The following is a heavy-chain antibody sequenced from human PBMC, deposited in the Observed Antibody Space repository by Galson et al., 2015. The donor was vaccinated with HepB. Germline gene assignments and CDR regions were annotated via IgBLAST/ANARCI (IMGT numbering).Heavy chain of an antibody. CDR3: TTGFGVFDF. J-gene: IGHJ4*02. Sequence: SLRLSCAASGFSLTKAWMNWVRQAPGKGLEWVGRVKNKTHGGTADYGAPVKDRFTISRDDSKNMLYLQMNSLKTEDTAVYYCTTGFGVFDFWGRGTLVTVSS. CDR1: GFSLTKAW. CDR2: VKNKTHGGTA. D-gene: IGHD3-3*01. V-gene: IGHV3-15*07.